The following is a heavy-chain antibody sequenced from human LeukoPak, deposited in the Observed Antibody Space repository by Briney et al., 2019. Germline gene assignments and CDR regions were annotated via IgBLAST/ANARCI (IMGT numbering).Heavy chain of an antibody. V-gene: IGHV5-51*01. CDR1: GYRFTSYW. CDR3: ARHKGGSSPAAILGYYYYYMDV. CDR2: IYPGDSDT. J-gene: IGHJ6*03. Sequence: GESLQISCKGSGYRFTSYWIGWVRQMPGKGLEWMGIIYPGDSDTRYSPSFQGQVTISADKSISTAYLQWSSLKASDTAMYCCARHKGGSSPAAILGYYYYYMDVWGKGTTVTVSS. D-gene: IGHD2-2*01.